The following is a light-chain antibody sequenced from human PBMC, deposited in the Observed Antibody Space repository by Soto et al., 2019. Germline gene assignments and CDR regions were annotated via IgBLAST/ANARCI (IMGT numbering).Light chain of an antibody. CDR2: GAS. CDR3: QQYNK. Sequence: EIVMTQSPATLSVSPGERATLSCRASQSVSSNLAWYQQKPGQAPRLLIYGASTRATGIPARFSGSGSGTEFTLTISSLQSEDFAVYYCQQYNKFGGGTKVDIK. V-gene: IGKV3-15*01. CDR1: QSVSSN. J-gene: IGKJ4*01.